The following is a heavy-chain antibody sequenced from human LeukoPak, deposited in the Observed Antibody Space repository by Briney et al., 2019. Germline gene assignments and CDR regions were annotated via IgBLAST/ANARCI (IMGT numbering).Heavy chain of an antibody. CDR3: ARRGSISNWFDR. J-gene: IGHJ5*02. D-gene: IGHD2-2*01. CDR2: IYPGDSDT. Sequence: GESLKISCQGSGSRFTSYWIGWAGQLPGKGLEWMGIIYPGDSDTRYSPSFQGQVTISADKSISTAYLQWSSLKASDTAMYYCARRGSISNWFDRWGEGTLVTVSS. CDR1: GSRFTSYW. V-gene: IGHV5-51*01.